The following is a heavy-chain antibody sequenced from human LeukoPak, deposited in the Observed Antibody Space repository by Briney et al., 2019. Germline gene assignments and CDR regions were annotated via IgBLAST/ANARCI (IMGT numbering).Heavy chain of an antibody. CDR3: ARGLSEYYDFWNGYYTAASFYFDY. V-gene: IGHV4-59*11. CDR2: IYYSGST. CDR1: GGSISSHY. D-gene: IGHD3-3*01. Sequence: PSETLSLTCTVSGGSISSHYWSWLRQPPGKGLEWIGYIYYSGSTNYNPSLKSRVTISVDTSKNQFSLKLSSVTAADTAVYYCARGLSEYYDFWNGYYTAASFYFDYWGQGTLVTVSS. J-gene: IGHJ4*02.